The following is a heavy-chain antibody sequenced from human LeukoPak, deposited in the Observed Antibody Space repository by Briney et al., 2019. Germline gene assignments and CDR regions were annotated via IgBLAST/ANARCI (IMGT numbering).Heavy chain of an antibody. CDR1: GGSISSSSYY. CDR2: INHSGST. Sequence: SETLSLTCTVSGGSISSSSYYWGWIRQPPGKGLEWIGEINHSGSTNYNPSLKSRVTISVDTSKNQFSLKLSSVTAADTVVYYCARRTYDSSGTPTPYYFDYWGQGTLVTVSS. D-gene: IGHD3-22*01. CDR3: ARRTYDSSGTPTPYYFDY. J-gene: IGHJ4*02. V-gene: IGHV4-39*07.